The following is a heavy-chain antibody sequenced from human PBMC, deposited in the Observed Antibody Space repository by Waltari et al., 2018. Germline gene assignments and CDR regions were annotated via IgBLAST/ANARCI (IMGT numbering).Heavy chain of an antibody. V-gene: IGHV3-74*01. D-gene: IGHD3-22*01. CDR1: GFTFSRYW. CDR3: AREPSPDSSGYFYYYMDV. CDR2: INSDGSGT. J-gene: IGHJ6*03. Sequence: EVQLVESGGGLVQPGGSLRLSCAASGFTFSRYWMQWFPQAPGKGLVWVSRINSDGSGTIYADSVKGRFTISRDNAKNTLYLQLNSLRVEDTAVYYCAREPSPDSSGYFYYYMDVWGKGTTVTVSS.